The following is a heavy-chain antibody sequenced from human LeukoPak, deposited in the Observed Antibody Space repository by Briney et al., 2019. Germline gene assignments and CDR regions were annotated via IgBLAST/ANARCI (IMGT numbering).Heavy chain of an antibody. CDR3: ARDRSPVQGKTWYDAFDI. Sequence: GGSLGLSCAASGFTFTKYWMTWVRQAPGKGLEWVANINEDGSEKNYADSEKGRFTISRDNAKNSLYLQMNSLRAEDTAVYYCARDRSPVQGKTWYDAFDIWGQGTMVTVSS. J-gene: IGHJ3*02. CDR1: GFTFTKYW. V-gene: IGHV3-7*01. CDR2: INEDGSEK. D-gene: IGHD6-13*01.